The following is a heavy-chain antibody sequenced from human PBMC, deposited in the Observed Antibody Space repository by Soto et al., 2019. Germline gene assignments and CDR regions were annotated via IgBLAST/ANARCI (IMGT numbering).Heavy chain of an antibody. Sequence: ASVKVSCKASGYTFSSYYMNWVRQAPGQGLEWMGIINPSGDSTSYAQKFQGRVTMTRDTSTSTVYMELSSLRSEDTAVYYCARHTDIVSSTVYNWGQGILVTVSS. D-gene: IGHD5-12*01. CDR1: GYTFSSYY. J-gene: IGHJ4*02. CDR3: ARHTDIVSSTVYN. CDR2: INPSGDST. V-gene: IGHV1-46*01.